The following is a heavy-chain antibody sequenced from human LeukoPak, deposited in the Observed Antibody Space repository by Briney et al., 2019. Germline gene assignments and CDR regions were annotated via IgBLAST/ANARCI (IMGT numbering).Heavy chain of an antibody. D-gene: IGHD3-3*01. CDR1: GYTFTSYY. Sequence: RRASVKVSCKASGYTFTSYYMHWVRQAPGQGLEWMGIINPSGGSTSYAQKFQGRVTMTRDTSTSTVYMELSSLRSEDTAVYYCAREDLTIFGVVTAFDPWGQGTLVTVSS. CDR3: AREDLTIFGVVTAFDP. V-gene: IGHV1-46*01. J-gene: IGHJ5*02. CDR2: INPSGGST.